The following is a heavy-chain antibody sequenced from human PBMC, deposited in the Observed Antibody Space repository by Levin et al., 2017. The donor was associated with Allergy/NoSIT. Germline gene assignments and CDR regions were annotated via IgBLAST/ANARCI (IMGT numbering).Heavy chain of an antibody. J-gene: IGHJ4*02. CDR3: ARGPPYYDFLTGPNYFDY. V-gene: IGHV3-48*01. CDR2: ISSSRSTI. CDR1: GFTFSTYS. Sequence: PGESLKISCAASGFTFSTYSINWVRQAPGKGLQWVSYISSSRSTIYYADSVKGRFTISRDNAKNSLYLQMNSLRAEDTAVYYCARGPPYYDFLTGPNYFDYWGQGTLVTVSS. D-gene: IGHD3-9*01.